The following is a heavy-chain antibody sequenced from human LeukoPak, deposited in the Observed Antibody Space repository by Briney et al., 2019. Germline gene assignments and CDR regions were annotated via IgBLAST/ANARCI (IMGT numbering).Heavy chain of an antibody. CDR1: GGSINSFY. CDR2: IYASGST. Sequence: PSETLSLTCTVSGGSINSFYWSWIRQPAGKGLEWIGRIYASGSTNYNPSFKSRVTMSVDTSKNQFSLKLSSVTAADTAVYYCASGGSYDFWSALLFDCWGQGTLVTVSS. CDR3: ASGGSYDFWSALLFDC. J-gene: IGHJ4*02. V-gene: IGHV4-4*07. D-gene: IGHD3-3*01.